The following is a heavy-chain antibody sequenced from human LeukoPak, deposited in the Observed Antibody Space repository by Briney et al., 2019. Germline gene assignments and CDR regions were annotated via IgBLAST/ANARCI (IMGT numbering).Heavy chain of an antibody. CDR3: ARDRYYYDSSGCSH. CDR1: GYTFTGYY. V-gene: IGHV1-2*04. CDR2: IDPNSGGT. D-gene: IGHD3-22*01. Sequence: ASVKVSCKASGYTFTGYYMHWVRQAPGQGLEWMGWIDPNSGGTNYAQKFQGWVTMTRDTSISTAYMELSRLRSDDTAVYYCARDRYYYDSSGCSHWGQGTLVTVSS. J-gene: IGHJ4*02.